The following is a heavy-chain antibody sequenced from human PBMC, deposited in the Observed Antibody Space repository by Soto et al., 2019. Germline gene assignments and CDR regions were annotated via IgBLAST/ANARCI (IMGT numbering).Heavy chain of an antibody. V-gene: IGHV4-59*01. CDR3: ARDNWSSGWQYYFDY. CDR1: GGSISSYY. D-gene: IGHD6-19*01. J-gene: IGHJ4*02. CDR2: IYYSGST. Sequence: PSETLSLTCTVSGGSISSYYWSWIRQPPGKGLEWIGYIYYSGSTNYNPSLKSRVTISVDTSKNQFSLKLSSVTAADTALYYCARDNWSSGWQYYFDYWGQGTLVTSPQ.